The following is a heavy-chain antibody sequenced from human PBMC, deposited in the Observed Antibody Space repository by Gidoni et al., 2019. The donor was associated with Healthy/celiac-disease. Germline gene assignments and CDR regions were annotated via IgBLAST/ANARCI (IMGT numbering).Heavy chain of an antibody. CDR1: GFTFSSYG. D-gene: IGHD1-26*01. CDR2: ISYDGSNK. CDR3: AKDPDASGSPLWTYAFDI. V-gene: IGHV3-30*18. Sequence: QVQLVESGGGVVQPGRSLRLSCAASGFTFSSYGMHWVRQAPDKGLEWVAVISYDGSNKYYADSVKGRFTISRDNSKNTLYLQMNSLRAEDTAVYYCAKDPDASGSPLWTYAFDIWGQGTMVTVSS. J-gene: IGHJ3*02.